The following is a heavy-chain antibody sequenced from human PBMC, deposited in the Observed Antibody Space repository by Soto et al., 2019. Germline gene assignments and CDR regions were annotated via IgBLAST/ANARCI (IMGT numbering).Heavy chain of an antibody. D-gene: IGHD2-2*01. CDR2: IYPGDSDT. CDR3: ARHMLYCSSTSCYFAPYYYGMDV. J-gene: IGHJ6*02. V-gene: IGHV5-51*01. CDR1: GYSFTIYW. Sequence: GESLKISCKGSGYSFTIYWIGWVRQMPGKGLEWMGIIYPGDSDTRYSPSFQGQVTISADKSISTAYLQWSSLKASDTAMYYCARHMLYCSSTSCYFAPYYYGMDVWGQGTTVTVSS.